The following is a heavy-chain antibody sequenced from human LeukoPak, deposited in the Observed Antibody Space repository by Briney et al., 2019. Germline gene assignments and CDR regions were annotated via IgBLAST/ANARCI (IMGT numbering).Heavy chain of an antibody. CDR1: GYTFTSYA. CDR3: ARGIAAAGTWDWFDP. Sequence: SVKVSCKASGYTFTSYAMNWVRQAPGQGLEWMGGIIPIFGTANYAQKFQGRVTITADESTSTAYMELSSLRSEDTAVYYCARGIAAAGTWDWFDPWGQGTLVTVSS. CDR2: IIPIFGTA. D-gene: IGHD6-13*01. V-gene: IGHV1-69*13. J-gene: IGHJ5*02.